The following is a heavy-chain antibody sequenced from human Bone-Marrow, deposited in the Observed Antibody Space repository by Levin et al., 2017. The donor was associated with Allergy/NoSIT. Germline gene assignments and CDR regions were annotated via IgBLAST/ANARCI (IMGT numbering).Heavy chain of an antibody. J-gene: IGHJ4*02. CDR3: AKDRSTMVRGLPAD. D-gene: IGHD3-10*01. Sequence: SLLLSCVASGFTFSSYGMHWVRQAPGPFLSFLAFLSSACPSPVYGDSVKGRFTVSRDNSKNTLYLQMNSLRAEDTAVYYCAKDRSTMVRGLPADWGQGTLVTVSS. CDR1: GFTFSSYG. V-gene: IGHV3-30*18. CDR2: LSSACPSP.